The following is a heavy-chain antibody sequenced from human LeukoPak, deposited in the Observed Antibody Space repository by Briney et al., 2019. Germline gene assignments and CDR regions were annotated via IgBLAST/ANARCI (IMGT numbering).Heavy chain of an antibody. Sequence: ASVKVSCKASGVTFSSYAINWVRQAPGQGLEWMGWINTNTGNPTYAQGFTGRFVFSLDTSVSTAYLQISSLKADDTAVYYCARDPYTSSSWYRGRANNWFDPWGQGTLVTVSS. CDR2: INTNTGNP. CDR3: ARDPYTSSSWYRGRANNWFDP. CDR1: GVTFSSYA. V-gene: IGHV7-4-1*02. J-gene: IGHJ5*02. D-gene: IGHD6-13*01.